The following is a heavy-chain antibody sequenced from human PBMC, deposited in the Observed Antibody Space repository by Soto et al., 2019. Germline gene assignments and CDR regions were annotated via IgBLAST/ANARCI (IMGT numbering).Heavy chain of an antibody. CDR3: AGDQWFGEPRSQYNWFDS. Sequence: VQLQESGPGLVKPSQTLSLSCAVSGGSISIGGYYWSWIRQHPGKGLEWIGYIYYTGTTYYKSSLKSRVIMSLDTSKNQFSLNLTSVTAADTAVYYCAGDQWFGEPRSQYNWFDSWGQGILVTVAS. CDR2: IYYTGTT. D-gene: IGHD3-10*01. CDR1: GGSISIGGYY. J-gene: IGHJ5*01. V-gene: IGHV4-31*11.